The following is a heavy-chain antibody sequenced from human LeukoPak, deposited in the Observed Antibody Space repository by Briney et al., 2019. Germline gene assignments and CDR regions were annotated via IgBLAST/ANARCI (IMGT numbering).Heavy chain of an antibody. D-gene: IGHD6-6*01. CDR2: IKQDGSEK. CDR3: ARSLEYSSTDFDY. J-gene: IGHJ4*02. Sequence: GGSLRLSCAASGFTFSRYWMSWVRQAPGKGLEWVANIKQDGSEKYYVDSVKGRFTISRDNAKNSLYLQMNSLRAEDTAVYYCARSLEYSSTDFDYWGQGTLVTVSS. V-gene: IGHV3-7*01. CDR1: GFTFSRYW.